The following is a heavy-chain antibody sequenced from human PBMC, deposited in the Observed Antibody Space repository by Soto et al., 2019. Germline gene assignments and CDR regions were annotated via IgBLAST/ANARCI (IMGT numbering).Heavy chain of an antibody. CDR2: VSAYNGNT. CDR3: ARASRYYWNCMKY. D-gene: IGHD1-20*01. J-gene: IGHJ4*02. V-gene: IGHV1-18*01. Sequence: QVQLVQSGAEVKKPGASVKVSCKASGYTFSNDAITWVRQAPGQGLEWMGWVSAYNGNTNYAQKFKGRVTMTTDTTTSTAYMELRSLRCDGTAVNFCARASRYYWNCMKYWGQGTLVTVSS. CDR1: GYTFSNDA.